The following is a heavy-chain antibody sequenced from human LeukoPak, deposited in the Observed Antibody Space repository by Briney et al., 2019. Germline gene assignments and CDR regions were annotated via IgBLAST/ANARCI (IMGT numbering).Heavy chain of an antibody. Sequence: PGGSLRLSCAASGFTFSIYAMNWVRQAPGKGLECVSTVLRDVGATYYADSVKGRFTISRDNSKNTLYLQMNSLRVDDTALYYCARDDTSGYFRFDSWGQGTLVTVSS. V-gene: IGHV3-23*01. D-gene: IGHD3-22*01. CDR2: VLRDVGAT. CDR1: GFTFSIYA. CDR3: ARDDTSGYFRFDS. J-gene: IGHJ4*02.